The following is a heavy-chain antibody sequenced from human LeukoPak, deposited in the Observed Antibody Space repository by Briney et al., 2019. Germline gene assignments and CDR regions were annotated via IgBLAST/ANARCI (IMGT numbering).Heavy chain of an antibody. V-gene: IGHV3-30*02. J-gene: IGHJ4*02. Sequence: GGSLRLSCAASGFTFSSYGMHWVRQAPGKGLEWVAVIWYGGSNKYYADSVKGRFTISRDNSKNTLYLQMNSLRAEDTAVYYCAKDQGQGYFDYWGQGTLVTVSS. CDR2: IWYGGSNK. CDR3: AKDQGQGYFDY. CDR1: GFTFSSYG.